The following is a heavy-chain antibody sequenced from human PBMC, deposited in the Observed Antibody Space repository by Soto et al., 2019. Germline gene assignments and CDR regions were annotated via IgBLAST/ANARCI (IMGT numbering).Heavy chain of an antibody. D-gene: IGHD2-2*01. CDR2: INTDNGNT. V-gene: IGHV1-18*01. CDR1: GYTFTIYG. Sequence: QVQLVQSGPEVKRPGSSVKVSCRTSGYTFTIYGINWVRQAPGQGLEWMGWINTDNGNTNYAQKFRGRVTLTTDTSTKTAYMELRSLRSDDTAVYYYARDVPRMDVWGQGTTVTVSS. CDR3: ARDVPRMDV. J-gene: IGHJ6*02.